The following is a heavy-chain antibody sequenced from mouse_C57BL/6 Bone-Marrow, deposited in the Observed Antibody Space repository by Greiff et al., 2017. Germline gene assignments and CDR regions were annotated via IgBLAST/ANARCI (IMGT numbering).Heavy chain of an antibody. CDR2: IDPSDSYT. CDR3: ALITTNAMDY. V-gene: IGHV1-69*01. CDR1: GYTFTSYW. D-gene: IGHD1-1*01. Sequence: QVQLQQPGAELVMPGASVKLSCKASGYTFTSYWMHWVKQRPGEGLEWIGEIDPSDSYTNYNHKFKGKSTLTVDKSASTAYMQLRSLTSEDSAVYCCALITTNAMDYWGQGTSVTVSS. J-gene: IGHJ4*01.